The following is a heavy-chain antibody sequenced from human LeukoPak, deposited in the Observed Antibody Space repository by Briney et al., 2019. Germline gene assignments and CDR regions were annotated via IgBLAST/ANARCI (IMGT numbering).Heavy chain of an antibody. J-gene: IGHJ3*02. CDR2: INPNSGGT. V-gene: IGHV1-2*02. CDR1: GYTYIRYD. Sequence: ASVRVSFMPAGYTYIRYDMHWVRQAPGQGLEWMGWINPNSGGTDSAQKFQDRVTMASDTSIHTAYMELSRLISDDTGVYYCARSRDDGFDIWGQGTMVTVSS. CDR3: ARSRDDGFDI.